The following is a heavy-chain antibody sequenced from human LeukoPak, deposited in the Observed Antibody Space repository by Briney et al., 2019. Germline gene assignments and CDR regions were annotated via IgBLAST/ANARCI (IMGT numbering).Heavy chain of an antibody. CDR2: IFSPGST. Sequence: GGSLRLSCAASGFTVSGNYMSWVRQAPGKGLEWVSIIFSPGSTYYADSVKGRFTSSRDNAKSSLYLQMNSLRAEDTAVYFCGRDFPPHASDIWGQGTMVTVSS. CDR3: GRDFPPHASDI. V-gene: IGHV3-66*01. CDR1: GFTVSGNY. J-gene: IGHJ3*02.